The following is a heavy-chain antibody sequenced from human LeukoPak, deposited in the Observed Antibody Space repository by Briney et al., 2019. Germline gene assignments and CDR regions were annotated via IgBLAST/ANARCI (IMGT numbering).Heavy chain of an antibody. Sequence: GSLRLSCSASGFKFSNYWMTWVRQAPGKGPEWVANIKEDGSATYYVDSVKGRFTISRDNAKKSLYLQMNSLRAEDTAVYYCARDSPGYLAYDSWGQGTLVTVSS. V-gene: IGHV3-7*04. J-gene: IGHJ4*02. CDR3: ARDSPGYLAYDS. CDR1: GFKFSNYW. CDR2: IKEDGSAT. D-gene: IGHD1-1*01.